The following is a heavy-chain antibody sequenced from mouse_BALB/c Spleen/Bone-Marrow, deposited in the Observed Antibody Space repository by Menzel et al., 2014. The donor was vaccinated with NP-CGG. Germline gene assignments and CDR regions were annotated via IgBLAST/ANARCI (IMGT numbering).Heavy chain of an antibody. V-gene: IGHV1-87*01. CDR3: AKEGRGAY. CDR2: IYPGDGDT. Sequence: VQLQESGAELARPGASVKLSCKASGYTFTSYWMHWVKQRPGQGLEWIGAIYPGDGDTRYTQKFKGKATLTADKSSSTAYMQLSSLASEDSAVYYCAKEGRGAYWGQGTLVTVSA. J-gene: IGHJ3*01. CDR1: GYTFTSYW. D-gene: IGHD3-3*01.